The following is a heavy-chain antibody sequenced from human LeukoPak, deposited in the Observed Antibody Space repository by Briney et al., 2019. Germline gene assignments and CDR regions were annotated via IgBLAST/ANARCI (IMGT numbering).Heavy chain of an antibody. V-gene: IGHV4-31*03. CDR3: ARAKDSSGYTP. CDR1: GVSISSGGYY. Sequence: SETLSLTCTVSGVSISSGGYYWSWIRQHPGKGLEWIGYIYYSGSTYYNPSLKSRVTISVDTSKNQFSLKLSSVTAADTAVYYCARAKDSSGYTPWGQGTLVTVSS. J-gene: IGHJ5*02. D-gene: IGHD3-22*01. CDR2: IYYSGST.